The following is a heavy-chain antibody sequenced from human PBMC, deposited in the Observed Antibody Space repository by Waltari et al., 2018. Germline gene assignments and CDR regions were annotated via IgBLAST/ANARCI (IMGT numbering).Heavy chain of an antibody. D-gene: IGHD3-9*01. J-gene: IGHJ4*02. V-gene: IGHV3-15*01. CDR2: NKSKAHGGTP. CDR1: GFTFRNTW. CDR3: TAARGYYDILTGYYFDY. Sequence: DVQLVESGGGLVKPGGSLRLSCAVSGFTFRNTWMGWVRRAPGRGVQGVGRNKSKAHGGTPDYDAPVKGNFSISRDDSKDTLYLQMNSRETEDTAVYYCTAARGYYDILTGYYFDYWGQGTLVTVSS.